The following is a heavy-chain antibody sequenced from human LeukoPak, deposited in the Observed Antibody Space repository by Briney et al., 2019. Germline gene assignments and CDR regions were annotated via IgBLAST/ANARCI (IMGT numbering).Heavy chain of an antibody. CDR1: GFTFDDYG. J-gene: IGHJ5*02. D-gene: IGHD6-19*01. V-gene: IGHV3-20*01. CDR2: INWDGGST. CDR3: ARAYSSGWYPRFDP. Sequence: GGSLRLSCAASGFTFDDYGMSWVRQAPGKGLEWVSGINWDGGSTGYADSVKGRFTISRDNAKNSLYLQMNSLKAEDTALYHCARAYSSGWYPRFDPWGQGTLVTVSS.